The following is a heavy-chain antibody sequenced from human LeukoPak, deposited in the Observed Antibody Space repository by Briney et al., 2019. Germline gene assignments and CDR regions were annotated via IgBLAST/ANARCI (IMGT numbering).Heavy chain of an antibody. D-gene: IGHD5-12*01. J-gene: IGHJ4*02. CDR3: LGYGNDNP. CDR1: EFTFTNYW. CDR2: MSPDENEK. V-gene: IGHV3-7*03. Sequence: GGSLRLSCAITEFTFTNYWKNWVRQASGRGLEWVANMSPDENEKKYVDSVKGRFTISTDNAKKTLYLQMNSLRVEDTAIYYCLGYGNDNPWGQGALVTVSS.